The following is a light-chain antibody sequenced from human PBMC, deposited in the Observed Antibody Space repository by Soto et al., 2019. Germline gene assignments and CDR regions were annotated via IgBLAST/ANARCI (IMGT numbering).Light chain of an antibody. J-gene: IGLJ2*01. CDR2: DVS. CDR3: SSYTSSTTLV. V-gene: IGLV2-14*01. CDR1: SSDIGSYNY. Sequence: QSALTQPASVSGSPGQSITISCTGTSSDIGSYNYVSWYQQNPGKAPKLMIYDVSNRPSGISNRFSDSKSGNTASLTISGLQAEDEADYYCSSYTSSTTLVFGGGTKLTVL.